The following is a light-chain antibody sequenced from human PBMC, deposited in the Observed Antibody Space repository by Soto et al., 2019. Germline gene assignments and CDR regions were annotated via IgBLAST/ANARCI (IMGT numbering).Light chain of an antibody. CDR1: QGISSY. V-gene: IGKV1-8*01. Sequence: AIRMTQSPSSLSASTEDRVTITCRASQGISSYLAWYQQKPGKAPKLLIYAASTLQSGVPSRFSGSGSGTDFTLTISCLQSEDFATYYCQQYYSYSTFGQGTKVDIK. J-gene: IGKJ1*01. CDR2: AAS. CDR3: QQYYSYST.